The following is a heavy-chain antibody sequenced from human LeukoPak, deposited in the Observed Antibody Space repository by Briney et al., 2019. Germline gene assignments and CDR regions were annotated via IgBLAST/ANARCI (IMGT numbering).Heavy chain of an antibody. CDR3: ARSRDTTNYYGMDV. CDR2: IHPGGST. J-gene: IGHJ6*02. Sequence: PSGTLSLTRAVSVDSISSSKWWSWVRQAPGKGLEWIGEIHPGGSTNYNPSLKSRVTMSIDKSKNQFSLKMSSVTAADTAVYYCARSRDTTNYYGMDVWGQGTTVTVSS. D-gene: IGHD1-26*01. V-gene: IGHV4-4*02. CDR1: VDSISSSKW.